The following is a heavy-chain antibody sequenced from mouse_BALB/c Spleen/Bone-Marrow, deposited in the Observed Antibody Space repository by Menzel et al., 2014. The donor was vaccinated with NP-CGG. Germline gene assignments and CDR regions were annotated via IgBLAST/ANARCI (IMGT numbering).Heavy chain of an antibody. V-gene: IGHV1-14*01. CDR2: INPYNDGT. CDR3: AREGWLLRFDY. Sequence: EVKLMESGPELVKPGASVKMSCKASGYTFTAYVMHWVKQKPGQGLEWIGYINPYNDGTNHIEKFKGKATLTSDIPSSTAYMELSSLTSEDSAVYYCAREGWLLRFDYWGQGTTLTVSS. D-gene: IGHD2-3*01. J-gene: IGHJ2*01. CDR1: GYTFTAYV.